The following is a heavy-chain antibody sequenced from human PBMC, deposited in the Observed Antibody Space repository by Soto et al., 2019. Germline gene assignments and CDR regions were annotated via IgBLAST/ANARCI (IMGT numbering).Heavy chain of an antibody. CDR1: VFSVNANY. V-gene: IGHV3-53*04. D-gene: IGHD6-19*01. Sequence: EVQLEESGGDLVQPGGSLRLYCAASVFSVNANYMTWVRQAPGKGLEWVSIIYNSGSTFYADSVKGRFTISRLTSKNTLFLQMNNLRPEDTAVYYCARGGYTSGWYLGAFDVWGQGTMVTVSS. CDR3: ARGGYTSGWYLGAFDV. CDR2: IYNSGST. J-gene: IGHJ3*01.